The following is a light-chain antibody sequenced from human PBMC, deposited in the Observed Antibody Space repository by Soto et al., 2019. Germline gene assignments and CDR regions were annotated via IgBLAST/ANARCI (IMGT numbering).Light chain of an antibody. J-gene: IGKJ1*01. CDR1: QSISSA. CDR2: KAS. V-gene: IGKV1-5*03. Sequence: DIQMTQSPSTLSASVGDRVTITCRAGQSISSALAWYQQKPGKAPKLLIYKASSLESGVPSRFSGSGAGTEFTLTISSVQPDDFVTYYCQQYNSYWTFGQGTKVEIK. CDR3: QQYNSYWT.